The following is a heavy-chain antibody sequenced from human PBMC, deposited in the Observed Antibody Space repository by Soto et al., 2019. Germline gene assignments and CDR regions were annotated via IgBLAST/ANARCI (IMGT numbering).Heavy chain of an antibody. CDR2: IYPGDSDT. D-gene: IGHD2-2*03. Sequence: GESLKISCKGSGYSFTSYWIGWVRQMPGKGLEWMGIIYPGDSDTRYSPSFQGQVTISADKSISTAYLQWSSLKASDTAMYYCARQVGYCSSTSCNGYYYYGMDVWGQGTTVTVSS. V-gene: IGHV5-51*01. CDR3: ARQVGYCSSTSCNGYYYYGMDV. J-gene: IGHJ6*02. CDR1: GYSFTSYW.